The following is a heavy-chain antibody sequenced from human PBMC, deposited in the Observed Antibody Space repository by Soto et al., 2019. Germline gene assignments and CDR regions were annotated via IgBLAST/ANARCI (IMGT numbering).Heavy chain of an antibody. D-gene: IGHD3-3*01. V-gene: IGHV4-31*03. CDR3: ARASLRFSTQFDY. Sequence: PSETLSLTCTVSGGSISSGGYYWSWIRQHPGKGLEWIGYIYYSGSTYYNPSLKSRVTISVDTSKNQFSLKLSSVTAADAAVYYCARASLRFSTQFDYWGQGTLVPVSS. CDR1: GGSISSGGYY. CDR2: IYYSGST. J-gene: IGHJ4*02.